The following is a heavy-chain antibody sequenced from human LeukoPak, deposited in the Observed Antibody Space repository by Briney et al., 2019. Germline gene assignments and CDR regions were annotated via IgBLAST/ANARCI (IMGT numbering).Heavy chain of an antibody. V-gene: IGHV3-33*01. Sequence: GGFLRLSCAASGFTFSSYGMHWVRQAPGKGLEWVAVIWYDGSNKYYADSVKGRFTISRDNSKNTLYLQMNSLRAEDTAVYYCARDNWGLGAFDIWGQGTMVTVSS. D-gene: IGHD7-27*01. CDR2: IWYDGSNK. J-gene: IGHJ3*02. CDR3: ARDNWGLGAFDI. CDR1: GFTFSSYG.